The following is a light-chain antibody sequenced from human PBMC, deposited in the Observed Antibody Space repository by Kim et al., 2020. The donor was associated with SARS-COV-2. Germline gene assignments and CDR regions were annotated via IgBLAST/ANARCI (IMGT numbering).Light chain of an antibody. Sequence: DIQMTQSPSSLSASVGDRVTITCRASQDISNYLAWYQQKPGKVPKLLIYAASTLHSGVPSRFSDSGSGTDFTPTISSLQPEDVATYYCQNYNSAPFTFGQGTKLEI. CDR2: AAS. CDR3: QNYNSAPFT. V-gene: IGKV1-27*01. J-gene: IGKJ2*01. CDR1: QDISNY.